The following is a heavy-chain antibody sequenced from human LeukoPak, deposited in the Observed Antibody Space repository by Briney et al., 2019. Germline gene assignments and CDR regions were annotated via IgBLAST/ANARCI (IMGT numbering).Heavy chain of an antibody. CDR3: AREATWGQWYFDH. CDR1: GFSYSNHG. V-gene: IGHV3-30*03. CDR2: IASDGGAK. D-gene: IGHD6-19*01. J-gene: IGHJ4*02. Sequence: GTSLRLSCVASGFSYSNHGMHWVRQAPGKGLEWVSVIASDGGAKFYADSVKGRFTLSRDNPKNMFFLQMNLLTVEDTAIYYCAREATWGQWYFDHWGQGTPVTVSS.